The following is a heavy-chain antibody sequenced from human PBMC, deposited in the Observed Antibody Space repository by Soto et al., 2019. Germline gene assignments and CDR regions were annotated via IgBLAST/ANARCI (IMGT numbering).Heavy chain of an antibody. CDR2: IWYDGSNK. CDR1: GFTFSSYG. D-gene: IGHD2-2*01. V-gene: IGHV3-33*01. CDR3: ARDPIGYCSSTSCLYYYYGMDV. Sequence: GGSLRLSCAASGFTFSSYGMHWVRQAPGKGLEWVAVIWYDGSNKYYADSVKGRFTISRDNSKNTLYLQMNSLRAEDTAVYYCARDPIGYCSSTSCLYYYYGMDVWGQGTTVTVSS. J-gene: IGHJ6*02.